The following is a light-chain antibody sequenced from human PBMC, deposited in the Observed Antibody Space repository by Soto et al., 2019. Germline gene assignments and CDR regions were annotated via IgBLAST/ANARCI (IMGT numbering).Light chain of an antibody. J-gene: IGLJ2*01. Sequence: QSVLTQPPSVSGAPGQRVTISCTGSSSNIGAGYDVHWYQQLPGTAPKLLIFGNINRPSGVPDRFSGSKSGTSASLAITGLQAEDEGDYYCHSYYSSLSGMLFGGGTKLTVL. CDR3: HSYYSSLSGML. CDR1: SSNIGAGYD. V-gene: IGLV1-40*01. CDR2: GNI.